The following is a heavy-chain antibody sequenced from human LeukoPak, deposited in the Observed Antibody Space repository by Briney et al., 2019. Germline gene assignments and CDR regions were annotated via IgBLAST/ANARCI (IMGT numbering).Heavy chain of an antibody. J-gene: IGHJ4*02. V-gene: IGHV3-30*18. Sequence: GGSLRLSCAASGLTFSSYGMQWVRQAPGKGLEGVAVISYDGSNKYYADSVKGRFTISRDNSKNTLYLQMNSLRAEGTAAYYCAKDAADYDILTGYLAASPTDYGGQGTLVTVS. CDR2: ISYDGSNK. CDR1: GLTFSSYG. D-gene: IGHD3-9*01. CDR3: AKDAADYDILTGYLAASPTDY.